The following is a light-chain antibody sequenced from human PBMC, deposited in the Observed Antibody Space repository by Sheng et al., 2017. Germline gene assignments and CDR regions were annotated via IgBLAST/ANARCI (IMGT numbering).Light chain of an antibody. J-gene: IGLJ3*02. CDR2: EDT. V-gene: IGLV3-10*01. CDR3: HSTDSTMREL. Sequence: SSDLTQPPSVSVSPRTNGQDHLLWRYIVKEICFLVPAEVRPGPIVVIHEDTKRPSGIPERFSGSTSGAVATLTISGAQVEDEADYYCHSTDSTMRELFGGGTRLTVL. CDR1: IVKEI.